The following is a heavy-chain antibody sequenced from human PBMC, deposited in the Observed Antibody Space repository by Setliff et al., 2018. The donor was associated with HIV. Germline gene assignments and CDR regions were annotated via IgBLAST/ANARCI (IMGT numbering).Heavy chain of an antibody. CDR2: IIPILGIA. Sequence: SVKVSCKASGGTFSSYTINWVRQAPGQGLEWMGGIIPILGIANYAQKFQGRVTITADKSTSTAYMELRSLRSDDTAVYYCARDVITDDYAAFDIWGQGTMVTVSS. CDR1: GGTFSSYT. J-gene: IGHJ3*02. D-gene: IGHD3-22*01. CDR3: ARDVITDDYAAFDI. V-gene: IGHV1-69*10.